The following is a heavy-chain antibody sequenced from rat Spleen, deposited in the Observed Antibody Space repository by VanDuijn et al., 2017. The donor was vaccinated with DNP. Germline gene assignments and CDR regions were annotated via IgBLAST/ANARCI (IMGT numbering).Heavy chain of an antibody. V-gene: IGHV5-7*01. D-gene: IGHD1-12*03. CDR3: ARPPDGFYHVNWFAY. CDR2: INYDGGST. J-gene: IGHJ3*01. Sequence: EVQLVKSGGGLVQPGRSLKLSCATSGFTFSDYDMAWVRQAPKKGLEWVVTINYDGGSTYYRDSLKGRFTISRDTAKSTLYLQMDSLRSEDTATYFCARPPDGFYHVNWFAYWGQGTLVTVSS. CDR1: GFTFSDYD.